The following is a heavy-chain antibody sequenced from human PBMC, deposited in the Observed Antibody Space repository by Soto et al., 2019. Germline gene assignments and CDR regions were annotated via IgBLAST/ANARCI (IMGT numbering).Heavy chain of an antibody. CDR2: ISSSSSYI. D-gene: IGHD4-17*01. CDR3: ARDVRIDYLFDY. CDR1: GFTFSSYS. Sequence: PGGSLRLSCAASGFTFSSYSMNWVRQAPGKGLEWVSSISSSSSYIYYADSVKGRFTISRDNAKNSLYLQMNSLRAEDTAVYYCARDVRIDYLFDYWGQGTLVTVSS. V-gene: IGHV3-21*01. J-gene: IGHJ4*02.